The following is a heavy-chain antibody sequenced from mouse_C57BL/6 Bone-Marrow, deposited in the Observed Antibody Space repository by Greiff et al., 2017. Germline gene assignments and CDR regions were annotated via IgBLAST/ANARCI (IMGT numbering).Heavy chain of an antibody. CDR2: IDPNSGGT. Sequence: QVQLQQPGAELVKPGASVKLSCKASGYTFTSYWMHWVKQRPGRGLEWIGRIDPNSGGTKYNEKFKSKATLTVDKPSSTAYMPLSSLTSEDSAVYYCARGPSSYYGNYVYAMDYWGQGTSVTVSS. J-gene: IGHJ4*01. D-gene: IGHD2-1*01. CDR3: ARGPSSYYGNYVYAMDY. V-gene: IGHV1-72*01. CDR1: GYTFTSYW.